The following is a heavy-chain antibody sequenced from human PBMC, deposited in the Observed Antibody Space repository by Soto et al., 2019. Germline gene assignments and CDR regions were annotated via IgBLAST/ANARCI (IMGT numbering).Heavy chain of an antibody. D-gene: IGHD2-2*01. V-gene: IGHV4-59*08. CDR3: ARVPDY. CDR2: IYYSGST. CDR1: GGSISSHY. Sequence: PSETLSLTCTVSGGSISSHYWSWIRQPPGKGLEWIGYIYYSGSTNYNPSLKSRVTISVDTSKNQFSLKVRSVTAADTAVYYCARVPDYWGQGILVTVSS. J-gene: IGHJ4*02.